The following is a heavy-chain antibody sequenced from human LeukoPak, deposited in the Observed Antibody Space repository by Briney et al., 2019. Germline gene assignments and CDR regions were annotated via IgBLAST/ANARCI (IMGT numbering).Heavy chain of an antibody. CDR2: INHSGST. CDR1: GGSFSGYY. Sequence: SETLSLTCAVYGGSFSGYYWSWIRQPPGKGLEWIGEINHSGSTNYNPSLKSRVTISVDTSKNQFSLKLSSVTAEDTAVYYCATTLGYWGQGTLVTVSS. D-gene: IGHD3-16*01. J-gene: IGHJ4*02. CDR3: ATTLGY. V-gene: IGHV4-34*01.